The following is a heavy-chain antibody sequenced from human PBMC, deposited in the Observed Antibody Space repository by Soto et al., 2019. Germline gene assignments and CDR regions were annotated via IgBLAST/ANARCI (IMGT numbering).Heavy chain of an antibody. CDR2: ISSSTSHT. J-gene: IGHJ4*02. CDR3: ARGRGAAADYFDF. D-gene: IGHD6-13*01. V-gene: IGHV3-11*05. Sequence: QVQLVESGGGLVKPGGSLRLSCAVSGFTFSDYYMTWIRQAPGKGLEWVSYISSSTSHTNYADSVKGRFTISRDNAKNSLFLQMNSLRAEDPAVYYCARGRGAAADYFDFWGQGTLVPVSS. CDR1: GFTFSDYY.